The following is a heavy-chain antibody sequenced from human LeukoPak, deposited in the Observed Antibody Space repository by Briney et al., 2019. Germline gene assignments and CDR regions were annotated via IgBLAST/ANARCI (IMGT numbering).Heavy chain of an antibody. CDR3: AKSRAPTAAPDAFDI. Sequence: GESLRLSCAASGFTFSRYWIHWVRQAPGKGLEWVAFIRYGVSNEYYADSVRGRFTISRDNSKNSLYLQMNSLRPEDTAIYYCAKSRAPTAAPDAFDIWGQGTMVTVSS. CDR2: IRYGVSNE. D-gene: IGHD1-14*01. CDR1: GFTFSRYW. V-gene: IGHV3-30*02. J-gene: IGHJ3*02.